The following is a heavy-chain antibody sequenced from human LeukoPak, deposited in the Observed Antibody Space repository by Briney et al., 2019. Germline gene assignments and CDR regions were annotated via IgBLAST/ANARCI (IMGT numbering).Heavy chain of an antibody. Sequence: ASVKVSCKASGYTFTGYYMHWVRQAPGQGLKWMGWINPNSGGTNYAQKFQGRVTMTRDTSISTAYMELSRLRSDDTAVYYCARCWGLLSGSHPDAFDIWGQGTMVTVSS. V-gene: IGHV1-2*02. J-gene: IGHJ3*02. CDR3: ARCWGLLSGSHPDAFDI. CDR2: INPNSGGT. D-gene: IGHD1-26*01. CDR1: GYTFTGYY.